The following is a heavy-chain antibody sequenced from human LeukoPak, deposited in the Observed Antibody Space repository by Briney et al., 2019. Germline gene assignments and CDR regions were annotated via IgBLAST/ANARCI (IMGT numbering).Heavy chain of an antibody. D-gene: IGHD1-26*01. J-gene: IGHJ4*02. CDR1: GGSARRGGYY. CDR3: ATAAWESFYFDS. Sequence: ASETLSLTCTVSGGSARRGGYYWNWIRQHPGKGLEWIGFTSYSEGTYYNPSLMSRITISVDRSQNQFSLKMRDVTAADTAVYFCATAAWESFYFDSWGQGALVAVSS. V-gene: IGHV4-31*03. CDR2: TSYSEGT.